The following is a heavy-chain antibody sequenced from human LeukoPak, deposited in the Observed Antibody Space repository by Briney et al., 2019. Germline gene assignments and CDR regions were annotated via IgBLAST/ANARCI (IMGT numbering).Heavy chain of an antibody. V-gene: IGHV3-21*01. CDR1: GFTFSSYG. CDR3: ARSLTTLTYEGY. Sequence: GGSLRLSCAASGFTFSSYGMHWVRQAPGKGLEWVSSINSGSTYTYYTESVKGRFTVSRDNAKNSLFLQMNSLRAEDTAIYYCARSLTTLTYEGYWGQGTLVTVSS. CDR2: INSGSTYT. D-gene: IGHD1-1*01. J-gene: IGHJ4*02.